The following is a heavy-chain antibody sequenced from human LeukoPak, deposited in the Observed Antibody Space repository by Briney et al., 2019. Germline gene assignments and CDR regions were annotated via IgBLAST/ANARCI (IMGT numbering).Heavy chain of an antibody. CDR3: ARVLARYGNLDY. V-gene: IGHV1-2*02. J-gene: IGHJ4*02. Sequence: ASVKVSCKASGYTFTDYYIHWVRQAPGQGLEWMGWINPNSGGTNYTQKFQGRATMTRDTSISTAYLELNRLTSDDTAVYYCARVLARYGNLDYWGQGILVTVSS. D-gene: IGHD1-14*01. CDR1: GYTFTDYY. CDR2: INPNSGGT.